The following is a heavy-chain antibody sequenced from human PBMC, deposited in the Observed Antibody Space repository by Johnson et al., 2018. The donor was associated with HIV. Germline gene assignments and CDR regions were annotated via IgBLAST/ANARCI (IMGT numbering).Heavy chain of an antibody. CDR1: GFTFDDYA. V-gene: IGHV3-48*03. J-gene: IGHJ3*02. Sequence: EVQLVESGGGLVQPGRSLRLSCAASGFTFDDYAMHWVRQAPGKGQEWVSYISSSGSTIYYADSVKGRFTISRDNAKNSLYLQMNSLQTEDTAIYYCARAFDSGTIRDRFWDIWGQGTMVTVTS. CDR3: ARAFDSGTIRDRFWDI. CDR2: ISSSGSTI. D-gene: IGHD1-26*01.